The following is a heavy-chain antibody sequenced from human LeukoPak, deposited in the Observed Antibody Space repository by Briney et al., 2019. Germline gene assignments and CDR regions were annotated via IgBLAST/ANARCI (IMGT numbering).Heavy chain of an antibody. CDR3: ARAVSGSLDY. V-gene: IGHV3-53*01. D-gene: IGHD1-26*01. J-gene: IGHJ4*02. CDR1: GFTVSSNY. CDR2: IYSGGST. Sequence: PEGSLRLSRAASGFTVSSNYMSWVRQAPGKGLEWVSVIYSGGSTYYADSVKGRFTISRDNSKNTLYLQMNSLRAEDTAVYYCARAVSGSLDYWGQGTLVTVSS.